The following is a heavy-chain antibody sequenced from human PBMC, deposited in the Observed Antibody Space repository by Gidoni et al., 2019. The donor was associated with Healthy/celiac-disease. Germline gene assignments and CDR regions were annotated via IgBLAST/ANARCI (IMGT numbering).Heavy chain of an antibody. CDR1: GFTFSSYS. V-gene: IGHV3-21*01. J-gene: IGHJ4*02. CDR3: ARDTNYDILTGPHFGYYFDY. Sequence: EVQLVESGGGLVKPGGSLRLSCAASGFTFSSYSMTWVRQAPGKGLEWVSSISSSSSYIYYADSVKGRFTISRDNAKNSLYLQMNSLRAEDTAVYYCARDTNYDILTGPHFGYYFDYWGQGTLVTVSS. CDR2: ISSSSSYI. D-gene: IGHD3-9*01.